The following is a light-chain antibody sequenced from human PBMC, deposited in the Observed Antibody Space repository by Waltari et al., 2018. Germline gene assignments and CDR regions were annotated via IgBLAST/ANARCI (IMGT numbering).Light chain of an antibody. V-gene: IGLV2-11*01. CDR3: CSYAGTYTWV. Sequence: QSALTQPRSVSGSPGQSVTIPCTGATSDVADYKDVSWYQQHPGKAPKVMIYEVKKRSSGVPDRFSGSKSGNTASLTISGLQADDEADYYCCSYAGTYTWVFGGGTKLTVL. CDR2: EVK. J-gene: IGLJ3*02. CDR1: TSDVADYKD.